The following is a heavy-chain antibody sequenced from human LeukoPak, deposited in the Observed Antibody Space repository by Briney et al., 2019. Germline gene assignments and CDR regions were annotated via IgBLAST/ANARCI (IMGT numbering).Heavy chain of an antibody. CDR1: GYTFTGYY. J-gene: IGHJ4*02. Sequence: ASVKVSCTASGYTFTGYYMDWVRQAPGQVLEWMGRINPNSGGTNYAQKFQGRVTMTRDTSISTAYMELSRLRSDDTAVYYCARVGGYDSSGSFDYWGQGTLVTVSS. D-gene: IGHD3-22*01. V-gene: IGHV1-2*06. CDR3: ARVGGYDSSGSFDY. CDR2: INPNSGGT.